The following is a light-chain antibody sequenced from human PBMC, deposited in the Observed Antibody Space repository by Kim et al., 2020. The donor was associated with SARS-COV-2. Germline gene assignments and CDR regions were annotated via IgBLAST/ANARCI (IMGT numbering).Light chain of an antibody. Sequence: GQMVTDPCSGSTSNMGNNYVSWYQQLPGTAPNLLMYDNTKRPSEIPDRVSGSGSGTSATLGITGLQTADEADYYCGVWDSSLNAYVFGTGTKVTVL. V-gene: IGLV1-51*01. CDR3: GVWDSSLNAYV. CDR2: DNT. J-gene: IGLJ1*01. CDR1: TSNMGNNY.